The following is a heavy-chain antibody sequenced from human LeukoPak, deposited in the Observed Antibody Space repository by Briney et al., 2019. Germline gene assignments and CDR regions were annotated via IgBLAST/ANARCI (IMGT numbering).Heavy chain of an antibody. CDR1: GFTVSSKH. CDR3: ARDDYDSNGYYLFDC. D-gene: IGHD3-22*01. Sequence: PGGSLRLSCAVSGFTVSSKHMSWVRQAPGKGLEWVSVIYSTGDTRYADSVKGRFTISRGNSKNTLYLQMNSLRAEDTAVYYCARDDYDSNGYYLFDCWGQGTLVTVSS. CDR2: IYSTGDT. V-gene: IGHV3-66*01. J-gene: IGHJ4*02.